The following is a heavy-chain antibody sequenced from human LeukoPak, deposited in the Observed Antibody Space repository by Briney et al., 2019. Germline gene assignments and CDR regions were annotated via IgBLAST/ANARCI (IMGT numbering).Heavy chain of an antibody. Sequence: GSLRLSCAASGFTVSSNFMSWVRQAPGKGLEWVSVIYSGGSTYYADSVKGRFTISRDNSKNTLYLQMDSLRAEDTAVYYCARSVVTMVRGVYYFDYWGQGTLVTVSS. CDR1: GFTVSSNF. D-gene: IGHD3-10*01. CDR3: ARSVVTMVRGVYYFDY. J-gene: IGHJ4*02. CDR2: IYSGGST. V-gene: IGHV3-53*01.